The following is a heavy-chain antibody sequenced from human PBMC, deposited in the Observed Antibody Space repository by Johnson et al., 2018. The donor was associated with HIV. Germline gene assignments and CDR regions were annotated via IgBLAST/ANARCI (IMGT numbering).Heavy chain of an antibody. CDR3: ASIDAFDI. CDR1: GFTFRSYG. V-gene: IGHV3-30*02. J-gene: IGHJ3*02. Sequence: QEQLVESGGGVVQPGGSLRLSCAASGFTFRSYGMHWVRQAPGKGLAWVAFIRYDGSNKYYADSVKGRFTISRDNSKNTLYLQMNSLRAEDTAVYYCASIDAFDIWGQGTMVTVSS. CDR2: IRYDGSNK.